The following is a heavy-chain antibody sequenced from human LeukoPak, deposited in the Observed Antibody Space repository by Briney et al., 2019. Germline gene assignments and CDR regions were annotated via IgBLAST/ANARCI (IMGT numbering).Heavy chain of an antibody. V-gene: IGHV4-59*08. D-gene: IGHD3-9*01. CDR3: ARRGGRYFDLLRSAYYYYGMDV. CDR1: GGSISSYY. J-gene: IGHJ6*02. CDR2: IYYSGST. Sequence: SETLSLTCTVSGGSISSYYWSWIRQPPGKGLEWIGYIYYSGSTNYNPSLKSRVTISVDTSRNQFSLKLSSVTAADTAGYYCARRGGRYFDLLRSAYYYYGMDVWGQGTTVTVSS.